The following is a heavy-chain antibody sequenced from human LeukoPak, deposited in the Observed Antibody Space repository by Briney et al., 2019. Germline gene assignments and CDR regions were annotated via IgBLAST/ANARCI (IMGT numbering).Heavy chain of an antibody. CDR2: IYYSGST. CDR3: ASYDYHDSSGHYSDF. CDR1: GGSISSDY. V-gene: IGHV4-59*08. J-gene: IGHJ4*02. Sequence: SETLSLTCTVSGGSISSDYWSWIRQPPGKGLEWIGNIYYSGSTNYNPSLKSRVTISVDTSKNQISPKVSSVTAADTAVYYCASYDYHDSSGHYSDFWGQGTLATVSS. D-gene: IGHD3-22*01.